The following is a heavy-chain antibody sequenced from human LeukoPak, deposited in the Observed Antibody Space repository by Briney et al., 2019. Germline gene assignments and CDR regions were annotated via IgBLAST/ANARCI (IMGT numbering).Heavy chain of an antibody. Sequence: ASVKVSCKASGYTFTGYYMHWVRQAPGQGLEWMGWINPNSGGTNYAQKFQGWVTMTRDTSISTAYMELSRLRSDDTAVYYCARDQRRSSSWYLSDYYYGMDVWGQGTTVTVSS. J-gene: IGHJ6*02. CDR1: GYTFTGYY. CDR2: INPNSGGT. D-gene: IGHD6-13*01. CDR3: ARDQRRSSSWYLSDYYYGMDV. V-gene: IGHV1-2*04.